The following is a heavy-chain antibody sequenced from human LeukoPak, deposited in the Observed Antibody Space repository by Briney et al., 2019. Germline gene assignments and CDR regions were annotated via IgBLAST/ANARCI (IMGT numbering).Heavy chain of an antibody. J-gene: IGHJ4*02. CDR1: GGSISSNNW. Sequence: SETLSLTCAVSGGSISSNNWWNWVRQPPGKGLEWIGEIYHSGSTNYNPSLKSRVTISVDTSKNQFSLKLSSVTAADTAVYYCARSGLVGSGWYDYFDYWGQGTLVTVSS. CDR3: ARSGLVGSGWYDYFDY. V-gene: IGHV4-4*02. CDR2: IYHSGST. D-gene: IGHD6-19*01.